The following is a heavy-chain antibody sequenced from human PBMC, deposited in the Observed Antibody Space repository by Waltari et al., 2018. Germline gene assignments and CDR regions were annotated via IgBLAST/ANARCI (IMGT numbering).Heavy chain of an antibody. CDR1: GYTFTGYY. Sequence: QVQLVQSGAEVKKPGASVKVSCKASGYTFTGYYMHWVRQAPGQGLEWMGWINPNSGGTNYAQKFQGRVTMTRDTSISTAYMELSRLRSDDTAVYYCGRARVAYCGGDCYSLHYWGQGTLVTVSS. CDR3: GRARVAYCGGDCYSLHY. J-gene: IGHJ4*02. D-gene: IGHD2-21*01. V-gene: IGHV1-2*02. CDR2: INPNSGGT.